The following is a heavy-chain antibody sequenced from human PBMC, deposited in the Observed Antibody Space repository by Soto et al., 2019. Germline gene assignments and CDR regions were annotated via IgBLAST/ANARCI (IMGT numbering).Heavy chain of an antibody. V-gene: IGHV4-4*02. CDR2: IYRTGST. Sequence: SDTLWITCAFSGFSFTSNSLWTWVRQPPGQGPEWIGEIYRTGSTNYNPSLKSRVTISLDKSEKQISLKVTSLTAADTAVYYCASRDPGTSVDYWGQGTLVKSPQ. J-gene: IGHJ4*02. CDR1: GFSFTSNSL. D-gene: IGHD1-7*01. CDR3: ASRDPGTSVDY.